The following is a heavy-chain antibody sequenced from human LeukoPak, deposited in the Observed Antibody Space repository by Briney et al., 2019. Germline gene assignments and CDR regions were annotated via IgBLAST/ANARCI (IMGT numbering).Heavy chain of an antibody. Sequence: GESLKISCKGSGYSFTSYWIGWVRQMPGKGLEWMGIIYPGDSDTRYGPSFQGQVTISADKSIGTAYLQWSSLKASDTAMYYCASPPEPYYYDSSGYYYWGQGTLVTVSS. CDR3: ASPPEPYYYDSSGYYY. J-gene: IGHJ4*02. CDR1: GYSFTSYW. D-gene: IGHD3-22*01. V-gene: IGHV5-51*01. CDR2: IYPGDSDT.